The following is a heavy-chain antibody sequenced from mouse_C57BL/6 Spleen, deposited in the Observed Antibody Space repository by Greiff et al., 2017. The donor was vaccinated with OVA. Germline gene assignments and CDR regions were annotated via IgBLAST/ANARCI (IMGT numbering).Heavy chain of an antibody. CDR2: INPNNGGT. V-gene: IGHV1-22*01. CDR1: GYTFTDYN. CDR3: ARNDYDGVFAY. J-gene: IGHJ3*01. D-gene: IGHD2-4*01. Sequence: EVQLVESGPELVKPGASVKMSCKASGYTFTDYNMHWVKQSPGKSLEWIGYINPNNGGTSYNQKFKGKATLTVNKSSSTAYMELRSLTSEDSAVYYCARNDYDGVFAYWGQGTLVTVSA.